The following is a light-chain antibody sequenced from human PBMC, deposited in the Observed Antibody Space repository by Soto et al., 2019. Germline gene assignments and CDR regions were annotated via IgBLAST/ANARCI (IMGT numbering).Light chain of an antibody. CDR3: QQSCSTPRT. J-gene: IGKJ1*01. Sequence: ILLTQSPASLSVSVGERATITCRASQSVSSNLDWYQQKPGKAPKLLMYGASSRETGIPERFSGSGSGTDFTLTISRLEPEDFAAYYCQQSCSTPRTFGQGTKVDIK. V-gene: IGKV1-39*01. CDR2: GAS. CDR1: QSVSSN.